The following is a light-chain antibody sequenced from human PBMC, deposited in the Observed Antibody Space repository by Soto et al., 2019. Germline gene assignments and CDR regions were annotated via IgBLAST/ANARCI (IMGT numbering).Light chain of an antibody. CDR2: SAS. J-gene: IGKJ3*01. V-gene: IGKV1-39*01. CDR1: QRVSIY. Sequence: DIQMTQSPSSLSASVGDRVTITCRASQRVSIYLNWYQLKPGTAPKLLIYSASTLQGGVPSRFSGSGSGTDFTLTISSLQPEDFATYCCQQSYSIPFTFGPGTKVDIK. CDR3: QQSYSIPFT.